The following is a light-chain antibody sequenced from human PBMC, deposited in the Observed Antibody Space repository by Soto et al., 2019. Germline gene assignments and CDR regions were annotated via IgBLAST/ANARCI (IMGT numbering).Light chain of an antibody. CDR2: SAS. CDR3: HQYNSWPRT. CDR1: QSVGSN. Sequence: EIVMTQSPATLSVSPGERATLSCRASQSVGSNLAWYQQKPGQAPRLLIYSASTRATGIPPRFGGSGSGTEFTLTISSLQSEDFVVYYCHQYNSWPRTFGQGTKVEIK. V-gene: IGKV3-15*01. J-gene: IGKJ1*01.